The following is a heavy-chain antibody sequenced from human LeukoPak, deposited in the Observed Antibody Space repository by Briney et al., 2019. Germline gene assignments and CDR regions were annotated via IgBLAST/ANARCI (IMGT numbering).Heavy chain of an antibody. CDR3: ARESGSPHDASDI. Sequence: GGPLRLSCAASGFTFSDYYMSWIRQAPGKGLEWVSYISSSGSTIYYADSVKGRFTISRDNAKNSLYLQMNSLRAEDTAVYYCARESGSPHDASDIWGQGTMVTVSS. CDR2: ISSSGSTI. D-gene: IGHD1-26*01. J-gene: IGHJ3*02. CDR1: GFTFSDYY. V-gene: IGHV3-11*01.